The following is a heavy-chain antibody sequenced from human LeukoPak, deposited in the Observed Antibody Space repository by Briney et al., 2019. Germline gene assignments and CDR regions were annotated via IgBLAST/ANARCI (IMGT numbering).Heavy chain of an antibody. CDR3: AKEGAYPIITYDS. J-gene: IGHJ5*01. V-gene: IGHV3-7*01. Sequence: GGSLRLSCAASGFRFSRYWMNWVRQAPGKGLEWVANIKGDGNEKNYVDSVKGRFSISRDNARNSLYLQMDSLRAEDTAVYYCAKEGAYPIITYDSWGQGALVTVSS. CDR1: GFRFSRYW. D-gene: IGHD3-10*01. CDR2: IKGDGNEK.